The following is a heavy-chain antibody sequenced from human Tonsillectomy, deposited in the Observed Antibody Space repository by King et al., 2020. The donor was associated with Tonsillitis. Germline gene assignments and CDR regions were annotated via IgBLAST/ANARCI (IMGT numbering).Heavy chain of an antibody. Sequence: GQLVQSGGGLVQPGGSLRLSCAASGFTFSTYSMNWVRQAPGKGLEWVSYISSSGATIYYADSLKGRFTISRDNAQKSLYLEMSSLGAEDRAIYYCVRDHDSSGSTGFPYDVWGQGTMVTVPS. D-gene: IGHD6-19*01. V-gene: IGHV3-48*01. CDR1: GFTFSTYS. CDR2: ISSSGATI. J-gene: IGHJ3*01. CDR3: VRDHDSSGSTGFPYDV.